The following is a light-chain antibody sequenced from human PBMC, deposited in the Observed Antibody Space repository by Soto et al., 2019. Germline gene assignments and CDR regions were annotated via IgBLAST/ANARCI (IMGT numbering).Light chain of an antibody. V-gene: IGKV1-27*01. J-gene: IGKJ4*01. CDR3: QKYNSAPQVT. Sequence: DIQMTQSPSSLSASVGDRVTITCRASQGISNYLAWYQQKPGKVPKLLIYAASTLQSGVPSRFIGSGSGTDFTLTISSLQPEDVATYYCQKYNSAPQVTFGGGTKVEIK. CDR1: QGISNY. CDR2: AAS.